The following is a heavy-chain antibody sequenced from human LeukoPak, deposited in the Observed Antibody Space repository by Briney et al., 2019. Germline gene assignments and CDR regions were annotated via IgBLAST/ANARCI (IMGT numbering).Heavy chain of an antibody. Sequence: GGSLRLSCAASGFTFSSYAMSWVRQAPGKGLEWVSSTIGSGSNTFYADSVKGRFTISRNNSKNTLYLQMNSLRAEDTAVYYCAKHIGSSGSYNFDYWGQGTLVNVS. CDR3: AKHIGSSGSYNFDY. CDR2: TIGSGSNT. D-gene: IGHD3-22*01. CDR1: GFTFSSYA. J-gene: IGHJ4*02. V-gene: IGHV3-23*01.